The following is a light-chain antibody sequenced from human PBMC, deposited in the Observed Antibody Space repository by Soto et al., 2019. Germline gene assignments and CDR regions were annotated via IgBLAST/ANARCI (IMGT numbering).Light chain of an antibody. Sequence: EVVLTQSPGTLSLSPGERATLSCRASQTVSSSYLAWYQQNPGQAPRLLIYGASSRATGIPDRFSGRGSGTDFILTISRLEPEDFGVYYCQQYGSSPGTFGQGTKVEIK. CDR2: GAS. CDR3: QQYGSSPGT. CDR1: QTVSSSY. J-gene: IGKJ1*01. V-gene: IGKV3-20*01.